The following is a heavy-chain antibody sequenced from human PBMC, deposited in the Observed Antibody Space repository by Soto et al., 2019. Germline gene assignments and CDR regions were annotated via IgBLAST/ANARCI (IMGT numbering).Heavy chain of an antibody. CDR3: ARSKSLSNYLDY. CDR1: GDSVSRNSAA. V-gene: IGHV6-1*01. J-gene: IGHJ4*02. CDR2: TYYRSKWYN. Sequence: SQTLSLTCTISGDSVSRNSAAWNWIRQCPSRGLEWLGRTYYRSKWYNDYAVSVKSRITINPDTSKNQFSLQLNSVTPEDTAVYYCARSKSLSNYLDYWGQGTLVTVYS.